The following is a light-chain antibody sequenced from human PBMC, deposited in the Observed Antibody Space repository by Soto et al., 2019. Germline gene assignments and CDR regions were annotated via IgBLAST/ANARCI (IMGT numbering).Light chain of an antibody. J-gene: IGLJ1*01. CDR1: ISDIGSYNH. Sequence: QSLLSQLSSVSGSPGQSITISCSGTISDIGSYNHVAWYQQFPGKSPKLMIYAVSDRPPGVSDRFSGSKSGITASLTISGLQTEDEADYYCISYTDRQSYLFGTGTKVTV. CDR3: ISYTDRQSYL. V-gene: IGLV2-14*03. CDR2: AVS.